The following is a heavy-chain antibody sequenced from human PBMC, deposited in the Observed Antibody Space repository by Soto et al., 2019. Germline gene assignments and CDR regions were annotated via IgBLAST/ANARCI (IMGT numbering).Heavy chain of an antibody. CDR3: AGRHYSASGTPRGLAC. CDR2: IFYSGKT. CDR1: GGSISSTGYY. Sequence: QLQLQESGPGLLKPSETLSLTCTVSGGSISSTGYYWGWIRQSPGKGLEWIGSIFYSGKTFHNPSLKSRLTRTVDTSINQFSLKLTAVAAADTAIYYCAGRHYSASGTPRGLACWGQGTLVTVSS. D-gene: IGHD3-10*01. J-gene: IGHJ4*02. V-gene: IGHV4-39*01.